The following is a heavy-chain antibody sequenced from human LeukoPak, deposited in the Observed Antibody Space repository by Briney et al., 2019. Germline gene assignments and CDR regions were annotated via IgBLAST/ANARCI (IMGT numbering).Heavy chain of an antibody. Sequence: SVKVSCKASGGTFSSYAISWVRQAPGQGLEWMGGIIPIFGTANYAQKFQGRVTITRNTSISTAYMELSSLRSEDTAVYYCARAPGGAYYYYMDVWGKGTTVTVSS. CDR2: IIPIFGTA. V-gene: IGHV1-69*05. D-gene: IGHD3-16*01. J-gene: IGHJ6*03. CDR3: ARAPGGAYYYYMDV. CDR1: GGTFSSYA.